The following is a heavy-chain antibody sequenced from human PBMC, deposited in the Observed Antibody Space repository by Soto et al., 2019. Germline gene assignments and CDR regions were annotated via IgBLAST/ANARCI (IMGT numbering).Heavy chain of an antibody. V-gene: IGHV3-23*01. CDR3: AKDRPIITIFGVVIETPFDP. CDR1: GFTFSSYA. CDR2: ISGSGGST. J-gene: IGHJ5*02. Sequence: GGSLRLSCAASGFTFSSYAMSWVRQAPGKGLEWVSAISGSGGSTYYADSVKGRFTISRDNSKNTLYLQMNSLRAEDTAVYYCAKDRPIITIFGVVIETPFDPWGQGTLVTVSS. D-gene: IGHD3-3*01.